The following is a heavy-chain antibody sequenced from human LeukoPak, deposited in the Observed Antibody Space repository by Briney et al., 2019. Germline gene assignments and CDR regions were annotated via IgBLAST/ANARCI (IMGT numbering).Heavy chain of an antibody. CDR1: GFSFSTHS. CDR3: ASGLPGGGAY. V-gene: IGHV3-48*02. D-gene: IGHD3-16*01. J-gene: IGHJ4*02. CDR2: ISDDSSTV. Sequence: PGGSLRLPCAASGFSFSTHSMNWVRQAPGKGLEWVAYISDDSSTVYYADSVKGRFTISRDSAENSLYLQMNSLRDEDTAVYYCASGLPGGGAYWGQGTLVTVSS.